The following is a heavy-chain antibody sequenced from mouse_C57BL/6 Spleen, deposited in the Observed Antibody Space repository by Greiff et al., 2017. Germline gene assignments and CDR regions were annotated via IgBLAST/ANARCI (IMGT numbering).Heavy chain of an antibody. Sequence: QVQLKQPGAELVKPGASVKLSCKASGYTFTSYWMHWVKQRPGRGLEWIGRIEPNSGGTKYNEKFKSKATLTVDKPSSTAYMQLSSLTSEDSAVYYCARSGYYDYAMDYWGQGTSVTVSS. D-gene: IGHD2-3*01. J-gene: IGHJ4*01. CDR1: GYTFTSYW. CDR2: IEPNSGGT. V-gene: IGHV1-72*01. CDR3: ARSGYYDYAMDY.